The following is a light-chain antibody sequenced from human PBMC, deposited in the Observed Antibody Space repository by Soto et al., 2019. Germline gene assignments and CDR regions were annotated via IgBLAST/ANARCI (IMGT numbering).Light chain of an antibody. V-gene: IGKV1-5*03. CDR1: QSISIW. CDR3: QQYNSYPS. Sequence: DIQMTQSPSTLSASVGDRVTITCRASQSISIWLAWYQQKPGKAPKLLIYKPSSLESGVPSRFSASGSGTELTLNISSLQTDDFATYYCQQYNSYPSFGGGTKVEIK. CDR2: KPS. J-gene: IGKJ4*01.